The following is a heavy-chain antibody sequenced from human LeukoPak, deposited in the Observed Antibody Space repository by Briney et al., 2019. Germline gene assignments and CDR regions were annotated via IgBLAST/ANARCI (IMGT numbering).Heavy chain of an antibody. J-gene: IGHJ4*02. Sequence: QPGGPLRLSCAASGFTFSSYAMHWVRQAPGKGLEWVAVISYDGSNKYYADSVKGRFTISRDNSKNTLYLQMNSLRAEDTAVYYCAKRSAESSGYFNYWGQGILVTVSS. V-gene: IGHV3-30*04. D-gene: IGHD6-19*01. CDR1: GFTFSSYA. CDR3: AKRSAESSGYFNY. CDR2: ISYDGSNK.